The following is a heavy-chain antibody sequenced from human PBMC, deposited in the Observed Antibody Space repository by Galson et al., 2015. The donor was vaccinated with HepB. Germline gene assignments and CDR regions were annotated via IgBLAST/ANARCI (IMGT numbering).Heavy chain of an antibody. CDR1: GDSINSGGFY. D-gene: IGHD2-8*01. V-gene: IGHV4-61*02. J-gene: IGHJ5*02. CDR3: VRDANQMLSPRFDP. CDR2: IYTSGNT. Sequence: QVQLQESGPGLVKPSETLSLTCTVSGDSINSGGFYWSWIRQPAGKGLEWIGRIYTSGNTNYNPSLKSRVTMSVDTSKNHFSLKLNSVTAADTAMYYCVRDANQMLSPRFDPWGQGTLVTVSS.